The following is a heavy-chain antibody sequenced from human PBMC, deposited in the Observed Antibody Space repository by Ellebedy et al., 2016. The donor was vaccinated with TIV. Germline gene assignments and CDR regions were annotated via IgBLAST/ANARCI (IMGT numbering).Heavy chain of an antibody. CDR2: IYYSGST. Sequence: MPSETLSLTCTVSGGSISSYYWSWIRQPPGKGLEWIGYIYYSGSTNYNPSLKSRVTISVDTSKNQFSLKLSSVTAADTAVYYCASHYGDGGYFQHWGQGTLVTVSS. D-gene: IGHD4-17*01. J-gene: IGHJ1*01. CDR3: ASHYGDGGYFQH. V-gene: IGHV4-59*08. CDR1: GGSISSYY.